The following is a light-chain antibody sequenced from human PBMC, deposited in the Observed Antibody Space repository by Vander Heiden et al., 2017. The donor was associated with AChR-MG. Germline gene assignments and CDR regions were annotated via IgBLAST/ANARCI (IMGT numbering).Light chain of an antibody. CDR3: QQRSNWPRAYT. CDR2: DAS. Sequence: EIVLPQSPATLSLSPGERATLSCRASQSVSSYLAWYQQKPGQAPRLLIYDASNRATGIPARFSGSGSGTDFTLTISSLEPEDFAVYYCQQRSNWPRAYTFGQGTKLEIK. CDR1: QSVSSY. V-gene: IGKV3-11*01. J-gene: IGKJ2*01.